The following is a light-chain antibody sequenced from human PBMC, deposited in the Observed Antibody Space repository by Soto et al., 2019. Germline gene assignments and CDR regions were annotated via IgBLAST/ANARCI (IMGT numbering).Light chain of an antibody. J-gene: IGLJ1*01. Sequence: QSVLTQPASVSGSPGQSITISCTGTSSDGGGYNYVSWYQQHPGKAPKLMIYDVSNRPSGVSNRFSGSKSGNTASLTISGLQAEDEADYYCSSYTRSSTLFGTGTKLTVL. V-gene: IGLV2-14*01. CDR2: DVS. CDR3: SSYTRSSTL. CDR1: SSDGGGYNY.